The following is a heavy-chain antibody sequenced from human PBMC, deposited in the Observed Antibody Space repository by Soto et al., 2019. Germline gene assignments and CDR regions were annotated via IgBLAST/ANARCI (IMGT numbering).Heavy chain of an antibody. Sequence: PGGSLRLSCAASGFTFSSYAMSWVRQAPGKGLEWVSAISGSGGSTYYADSVKGRFTISRDNSKNTLYLQMNSLRAEDTAVYYCAKDIELVVAAHDAFDIWGQGTMVTVSS. J-gene: IGHJ3*02. V-gene: IGHV3-23*01. CDR3: AKDIELVVAAHDAFDI. D-gene: IGHD2-15*01. CDR2: ISGSGGST. CDR1: GFTFSSYA.